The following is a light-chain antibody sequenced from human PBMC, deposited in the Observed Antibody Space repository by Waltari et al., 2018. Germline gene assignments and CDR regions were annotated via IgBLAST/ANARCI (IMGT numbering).Light chain of an antibody. Sequence: QSALPQPAPASWPPGPSVTIFCAGTSNDVGGYNSASWYQEHPGQAPRVIIYDVSDRPSGVSDRFSGSKSGNTASLTISGLQAEDEADYYCSSQSSNDVVLFGGGTKLTVL. CDR2: DVS. J-gene: IGLJ2*01. CDR1: SNDVGGYNS. CDR3: SSQSSNDVVL. V-gene: IGLV2-14*01.